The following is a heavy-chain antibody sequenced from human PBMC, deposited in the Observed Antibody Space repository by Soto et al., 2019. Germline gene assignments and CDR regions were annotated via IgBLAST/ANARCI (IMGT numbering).Heavy chain of an antibody. CDR1: GFTFSSYW. CDR3: AREGRGVVVAASYYCGMDV. Sequence: GGSLRLSCAASGFTFSSYWMSWVRQAPGKGLEWVANIKKDGSEKYYVDSVKGRFTISRDSANNSLYLQMNSLRAKDPAVYYCAREGRGVVVAASYYCGMDVWGQGTTVTVSS. J-gene: IGHJ6*02. CDR2: IKKDGSEK. V-gene: IGHV3-7*01. D-gene: IGHD2-15*01.